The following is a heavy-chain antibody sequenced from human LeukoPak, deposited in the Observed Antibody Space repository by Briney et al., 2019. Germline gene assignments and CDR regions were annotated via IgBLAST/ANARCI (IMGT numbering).Heavy chain of an antibody. V-gene: IGHV3-23*01. J-gene: IGHJ4*02. D-gene: IGHD4-23*01. CDR3: AKDGTVGGYYFDY. Sequence: GGPLRLSCAASGFTFSSYAMSWVRQAPGKGLEWVSGISGSGGSTYYADSVKGRFTISRDNSKNTLYLQMNSLRAEDTAVYYCAKDGTVGGYYFDYWGQGTLVTVSS. CDR1: GFTFSSYA. CDR2: ISGSGGST.